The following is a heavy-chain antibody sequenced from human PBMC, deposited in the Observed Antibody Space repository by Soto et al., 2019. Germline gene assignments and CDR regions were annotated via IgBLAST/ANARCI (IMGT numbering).Heavy chain of an antibody. CDR2: ISGSGGST. D-gene: IGHD3-22*01. CDR1: GFTFSSYA. Sequence: EVQLLESGGGLVQPGGSLRLSCAASGFTFSSYAMSWGRQTPGKGLEWVSAISGSGGSTYYADSVKGRFTISRDNSKNTLYLQMNSLRAEDTAVYYCASPEGPSYYYDSSGYYGFDYWGQGTLVTVSS. CDR3: ASPEGPSYYYDSSGYYGFDY. J-gene: IGHJ4*02. V-gene: IGHV3-23*01.